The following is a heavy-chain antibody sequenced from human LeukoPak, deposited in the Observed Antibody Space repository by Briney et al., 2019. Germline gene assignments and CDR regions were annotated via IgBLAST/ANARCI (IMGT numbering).Heavy chain of an antibody. J-gene: IGHJ4*02. Sequence: GGSLRLSCAASGFTFINYGMHWVRQAPGKGLEWVAFIRYDRSNQYYADSVKGRFTISRDNSKNTVYLQMNSLRAEDTAAHYYAKVSGFYFDYWGQGTLVTVSS. D-gene: IGHD3-10*01. CDR3: AKVSGFYFDY. CDR1: GFTFINYG. V-gene: IGHV3-30*02. CDR2: IRYDRSNQ.